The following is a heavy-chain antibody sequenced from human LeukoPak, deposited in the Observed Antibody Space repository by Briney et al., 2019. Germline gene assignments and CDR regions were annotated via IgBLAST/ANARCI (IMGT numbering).Heavy chain of an antibody. V-gene: IGHV3-48*03. CDR1: GFTFSSYE. CDR2: ISSSGSTI. D-gene: IGHD3-22*01. J-gene: IGHJ3*02. CDR3: AREGSTYYYDSSAWGAFDI. Sequence: GGSLRLSCAASGFTFSSYEMNWVRQAPGKGLEWVSYISSSGSTIYYADPVKGRFTISRDNAKNSLYLQMNSLRAEDTAVYYCAREGSTYYYDSSAWGAFDIWGQGTMVTVSS.